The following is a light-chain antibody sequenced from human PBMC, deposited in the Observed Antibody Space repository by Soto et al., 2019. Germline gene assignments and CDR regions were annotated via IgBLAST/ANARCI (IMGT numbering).Light chain of an antibody. CDR2: DAS. Sequence: DIQMTQSPSSRSASVGERVTITCQASQDISNHLIWYQQKPGKAPKFLIYDASNLETGVPSRFRGSGSGTDFTFSISSLQPEDVATYFSQQSHILPRTFGPGTKVGIK. J-gene: IGKJ3*01. CDR1: QDISNH. V-gene: IGKV1-33*01. CDR3: QQSHILPRT.